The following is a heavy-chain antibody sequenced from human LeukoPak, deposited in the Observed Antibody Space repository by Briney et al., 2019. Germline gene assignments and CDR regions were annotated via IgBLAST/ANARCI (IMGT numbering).Heavy chain of an antibody. D-gene: IGHD6-13*01. CDR3: AREGLYSSSWQYNWFDP. CDR2: INSDGSST. V-gene: IGHV3-74*01. J-gene: IGHJ5*02. Sequence: PGGSLRLSCAASGFTFSSYWMHWVRQAPGKGLVWVSRINSDGSSTSYADSVKGRFTISRDNAKNTLYLQMNSLRAEDTAVYYCAREGLYSSSWQYNWFDPRGQGTLVTVSS. CDR1: GFTFSSYW.